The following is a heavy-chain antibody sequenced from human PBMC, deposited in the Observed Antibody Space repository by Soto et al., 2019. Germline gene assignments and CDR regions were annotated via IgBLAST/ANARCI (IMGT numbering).Heavy chain of an antibody. CDR3: ARAERYFDWSLGWFDP. D-gene: IGHD3-9*01. CDR2: IIPIFGTA. Sequence: QVQLVQSGAEVKKPGSSVKVSCKASGGTFSSYAISWVRQAPGQGLEWMGGIIPIFGTANYAQKFQGRATITADKSTSTAYMELSSLRSEDTAVYYCARAERYFDWSLGWFDPWGQGTLVTVSS. J-gene: IGHJ5*02. V-gene: IGHV1-69*06. CDR1: GGTFSSYA.